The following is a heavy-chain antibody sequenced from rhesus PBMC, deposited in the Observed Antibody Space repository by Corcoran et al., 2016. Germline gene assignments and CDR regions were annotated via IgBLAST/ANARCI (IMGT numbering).Heavy chain of an antibody. CDR2: IYGSSGST. J-gene: IGHJ3*01. CDR1: GGSISSNY. Sequence: QVQLQESGPGLVKPSETLSLTCAVSGGSISSNYWSWIRQPPGKGLEWIGYIYGSSGSTYYNPSLKSRVTISTDTSKNQFSLKLSSVTAADTAVDYCARDPPYCTGSGCYPSGAFDFWGQGLRVTVSS. V-gene: IGHV4-160*01. D-gene: IGHD2-21*01. CDR3: ARDPPYCTGSGCYPSGAFDF.